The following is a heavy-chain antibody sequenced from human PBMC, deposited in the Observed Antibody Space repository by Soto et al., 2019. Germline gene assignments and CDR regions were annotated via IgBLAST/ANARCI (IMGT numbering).Heavy chain of an antibody. J-gene: IGHJ5*02. CDR3: ARTDIVTTTCFDP. D-gene: IGHD5-12*01. Sequence: QVHLQQWGAGLLKPSETLSLTCAVYGESFIGYYWTWIRQPPGKGLEWIGEINHRGSANYNPSLKGRVTISVDTSNNQFSLKLSSVTAAYTSVYYCARTDIVTTTCFDPWGQGNLVTVSS. CDR1: GESFIGYY. V-gene: IGHV4-34*02. CDR2: INHRGSA.